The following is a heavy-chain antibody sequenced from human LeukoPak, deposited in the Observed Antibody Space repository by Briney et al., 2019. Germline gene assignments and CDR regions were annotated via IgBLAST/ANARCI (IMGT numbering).Heavy chain of an antibody. J-gene: IGHJ4*02. CDR1: GYTFIGYY. CDR3: ARDSGERGSGSYLIAY. CDR2: INPNSGGT. Sequence: VASVKVSCKASGYTFIGYYIHWVRQAPGQGLEWMGWINPNSGGTNYAQKFQGRVTMTRDTSISTAYMELSRLRSDDTAVYYCARDSGERGSGSYLIAYWGQGTLVTVSS. V-gene: IGHV1-2*02. D-gene: IGHD3-10*01.